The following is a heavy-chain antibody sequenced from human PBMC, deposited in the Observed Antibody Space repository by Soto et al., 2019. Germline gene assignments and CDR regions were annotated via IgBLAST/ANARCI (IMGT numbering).Heavy chain of an antibody. CDR1: GFPFSSYW. J-gene: IGHJ4*02. D-gene: IGHD3-22*01. CDR2: IRYDGSNK. V-gene: IGHV3-33*08. Sequence: GGSLRLSCAASGFPFSSYWMHWVRQAPGKGLEWVSVIRYDGSNKNYADSVKGRFTISRDNSKNTLYLQMNSLRAEDTAVYYCARGHYYDSSGYYPSFDYWGQGTLVTVSS. CDR3: ARGHYYDSSGYYPSFDY.